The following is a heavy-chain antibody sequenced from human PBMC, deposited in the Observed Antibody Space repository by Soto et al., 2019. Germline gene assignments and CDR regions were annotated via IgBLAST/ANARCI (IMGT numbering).Heavy chain of an antibody. CDR1: GGSISSGGYY. J-gene: IGHJ4*02. CDR3: ARSVAARPHFDY. V-gene: IGHV4-31*03. D-gene: IGHD6-6*01. CDR2: IYYSGST. Sequence: SETLSLTCTVSGGSISSGGYYWSWIRQHPGKGLEWIGYIYYSGSTYYNPSLKSRVTISVDTSKNQFSLKLSSVTAADTAVYYCARSVAARPHFDYWGQGTLVTVSS.